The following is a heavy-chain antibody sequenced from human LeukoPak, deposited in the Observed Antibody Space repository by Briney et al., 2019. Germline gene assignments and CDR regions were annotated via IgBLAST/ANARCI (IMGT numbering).Heavy chain of an antibody. V-gene: IGHV3-23*01. D-gene: IGHD6-19*01. Sequence: GGSLRLSCAASGFTFSSYAMSWVRQAPGKGLEWVSAISGSGGSTYYADSVKGRFTISRDNAKNSLYLQMNSLRAEDTAVYYCARDQEQWLVGVNWFDPWGQGTLVTVSS. J-gene: IGHJ5*02. CDR2: ISGSGGST. CDR3: ARDQEQWLVGVNWFDP. CDR1: GFTFSSYA.